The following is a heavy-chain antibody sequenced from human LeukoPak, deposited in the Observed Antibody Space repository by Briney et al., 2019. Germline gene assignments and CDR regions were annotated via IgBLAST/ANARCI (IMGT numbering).Heavy chain of an antibody. Sequence: ASVKVSCKASGYIFTNYGIHRVRQAPGQRLECMGWINAGNGNIKYSQNFQGRVTFTGDTSASTVYMEFNSLRSEDTAVYYCARDGGGRYGTTLLDYWGQGTLVTVSS. CDR1: GYIFTNYG. D-gene: IGHD1/OR15-1a*01. CDR3: ARDGGGRYGTTLLDY. V-gene: IGHV1-3*01. CDR2: INAGNGNI. J-gene: IGHJ4*02.